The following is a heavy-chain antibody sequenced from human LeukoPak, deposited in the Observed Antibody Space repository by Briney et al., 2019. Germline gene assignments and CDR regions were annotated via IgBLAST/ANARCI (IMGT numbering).Heavy chain of an antibody. CDR1: GFTFRSFG. V-gene: IGHV3-30*03. Sequence: GGSLRLSCLASGFTFRSFGMHWVRQAPGTGMEWVALISYDGSNKNYADSVKGRFTISRDNSKNILYLQMNSLRVEDTAVYFCARGYGGNSAAFDIWGQGTMVTVSS. CDR2: ISYDGSNK. J-gene: IGHJ3*02. CDR3: ARGYGGNSAAFDI. D-gene: IGHD4-23*01.